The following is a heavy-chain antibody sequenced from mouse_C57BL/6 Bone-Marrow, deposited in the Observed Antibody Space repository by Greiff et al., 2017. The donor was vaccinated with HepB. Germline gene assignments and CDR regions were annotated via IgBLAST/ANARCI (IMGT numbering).Heavy chain of an antibody. V-gene: IGHV1-50*01. CDR1: GYTFTSYW. Sequence: VKLQQPGAELVKPGASVKLSCKASGYTFTSYWMQWVKQRPGQGLEWIGEIDPSDSYTNYNQKFKGKATLTVDTSSSTAYMQLSSLTSEDSAVYYCARRNYYGSSSWYFDYWGQGTTLTVSS. CDR2: IDPSDSYT. J-gene: IGHJ2*01. D-gene: IGHD1-1*01. CDR3: ARRNYYGSSSWYFDY.